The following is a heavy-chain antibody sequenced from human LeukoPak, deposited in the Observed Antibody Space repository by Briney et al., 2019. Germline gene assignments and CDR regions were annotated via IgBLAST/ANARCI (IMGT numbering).Heavy chain of an antibody. CDR3: AKAPWDSSSRGSGQMGIDY. Sequence: GGSLRLSCAASGFTFTSYAMTWVRQAPGKGLEWVSAISGSGGSTYHADSVRGRFTISRDNSKNTLYLQMNSLRAEDTAVYYCAKAPWDSSSRGSGQMGIDYWGQGTLVTVSS. CDR2: ISGSGGST. J-gene: IGHJ4*02. D-gene: IGHD6-6*01. CDR1: GFTFTSYA. V-gene: IGHV3-23*01.